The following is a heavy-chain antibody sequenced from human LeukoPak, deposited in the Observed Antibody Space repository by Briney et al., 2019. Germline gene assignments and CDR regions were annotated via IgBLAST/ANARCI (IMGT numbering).Heavy chain of an antibody. J-gene: IGHJ6*03. D-gene: IGHD2-15*01. V-gene: IGHV4-59*11. CDR1: GGSISSHY. Sequence: SETPSLTCTVFGGSISSHYWTWIRQSPVKGLEWIGDISNSGSTSYNPSLKSRVTISIDTSKNQFSLKLSSVTAADTAVYYCGRDALVGYFSYYYMDVWGKGTTVTVSS. CDR2: ISNSGST. CDR3: GRDALVGYFSYYYMDV.